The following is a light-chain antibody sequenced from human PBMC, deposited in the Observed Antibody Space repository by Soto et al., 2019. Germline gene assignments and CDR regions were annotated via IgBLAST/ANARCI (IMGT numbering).Light chain of an antibody. CDR2: AAS. CDR1: QGISNY. CDR3: QQYYSYPWT. J-gene: IGKJ1*01. Sequence: AIRMTQSPSSLSASTGDRVTITCRSRQGISNYLSWYQQKPGKAPKVLIHAASTLQGGAPSRFSGSGSGTDFTLTISGLQSEDLATYYCQQYYSYPWTFGQGTKVEIK. V-gene: IGKV1-8*01.